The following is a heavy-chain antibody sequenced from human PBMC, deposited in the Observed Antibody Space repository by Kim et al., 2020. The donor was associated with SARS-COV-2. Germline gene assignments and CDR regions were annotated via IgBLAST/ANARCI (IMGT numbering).Heavy chain of an antibody. CDR2: ISYDGSNK. V-gene: IGHV3-30*18. Sequence: GGSLRLSCAASGFTFSSYGMHWVRQAPGKGLEWVAVISYDGSNKYYADSVKGRFTISRDNSKNTLYLQMNSLRAEDTAVYYCAKPTYDFWSGYYSDFDYWGQGTLVTVSS. J-gene: IGHJ4*02. CDR1: GFTFSSYG. CDR3: AKPTYDFWSGYYSDFDY. D-gene: IGHD3-3*01.